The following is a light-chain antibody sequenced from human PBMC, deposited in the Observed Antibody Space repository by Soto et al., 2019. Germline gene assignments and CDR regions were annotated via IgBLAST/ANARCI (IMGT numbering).Light chain of an antibody. V-gene: IGLV2-14*01. CDR2: EVS. J-gene: IGLJ1*01. CDR3: SSYTSSNTLPYV. Sequence: QSALTQPASVSGSPGQSITISCTGTSSDVGGYIYVSWYQQHPGKAPKFMIYEVSNRPSGVSNRFSGSKSGNTASLTISGLQAEDEADYYCSSYTSSNTLPYVFGTGTKLTVL. CDR1: SSDVGGYIY.